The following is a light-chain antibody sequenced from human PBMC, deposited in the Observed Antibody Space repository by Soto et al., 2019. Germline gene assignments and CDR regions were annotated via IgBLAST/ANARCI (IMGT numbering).Light chain of an antibody. CDR1: QNLSRN. CDR3: QQYDNWPHT. J-gene: IGKJ2*01. V-gene: IGKV3-15*01. Sequence: EMVMTQSPATLSVSPGERATLSCRASQNLSRNLAWYQQQPGQAPRLLIYGASTRATGIPARFSGSGSGADFTPTNSKLEAEDFGCLYCQQYDNWPHTFGQGTKLEIK. CDR2: GAS.